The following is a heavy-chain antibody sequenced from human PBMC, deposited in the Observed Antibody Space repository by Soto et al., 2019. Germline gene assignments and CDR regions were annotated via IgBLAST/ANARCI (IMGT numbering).Heavy chain of an antibody. CDR1: GESFSGYY. CDR3: AGNIVATISSFDY. J-gene: IGHJ4*02. D-gene: IGHD5-12*01. Sequence: SETLSLTFAVYGESFSGYYWSWIRQPPGKGLEWIGEINHSGSTNYHPSLKSRVTMSVDTSKNQFSLKLSSVTAADTAVYYCAGNIVATISSFDYWGQGTLVTVSS. CDR2: INHSGST. V-gene: IGHV4-34*01.